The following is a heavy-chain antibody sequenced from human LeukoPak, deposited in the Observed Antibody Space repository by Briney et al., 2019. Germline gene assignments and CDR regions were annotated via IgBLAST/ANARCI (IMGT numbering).Heavy chain of an antibody. D-gene: IGHD3-10*01. CDR1: GGTFSSYA. V-gene: IGHV1-69*04. CDR2: IIPILGIA. J-gene: IGHJ3*02. CDR3: ARAEILLWFGELTSDAFDI. Sequence: SVKVSCKASGGTFSSYAISWVRQAPGQGLEWMGRIIPILGIANYAQKFQGRVSITADKSTSTAYMELSSLRSEDTAVYYCARAEILLWFGELTSDAFDIWGQGTMVTVSS.